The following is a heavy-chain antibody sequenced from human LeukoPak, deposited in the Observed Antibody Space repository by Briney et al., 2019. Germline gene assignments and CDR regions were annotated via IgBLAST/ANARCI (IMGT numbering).Heavy chain of an antibody. CDR1: GLTFSSSW. V-gene: IGHV3-7*01. J-gene: IGHJ3*02. Sequence: PGGSLRLSCAVSGLTFSSSWMDWVRQAPGKGLEWVASINPDGNKKYSADSVKGRFTISRDNAKNTLYLQMNSLRAEDTAVYYCARPSGGYSYGAFGTWGQGTMVTVSS. CDR3: ARPSGGYSYGAFGT. D-gene: IGHD5-18*01. CDR2: INPDGNKK.